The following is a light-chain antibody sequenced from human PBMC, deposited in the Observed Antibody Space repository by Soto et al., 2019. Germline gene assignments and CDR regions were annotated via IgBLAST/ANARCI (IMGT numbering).Light chain of an antibody. Sequence: DVVMTQSPLSLTVTLGQPASISCRSSQGLVHSDGTTYLHWFQQRPGLSPRRLVYKVSNRDSGVPDRFSGSGSGTDFTLKISRVEADDVGIYYCMQGTFWPYTFGQGTKLEI. CDR3: MQGTFWPYT. CDR1: QGLVHSDGTTY. V-gene: IGKV2-30*02. J-gene: IGKJ2*01. CDR2: KVS.